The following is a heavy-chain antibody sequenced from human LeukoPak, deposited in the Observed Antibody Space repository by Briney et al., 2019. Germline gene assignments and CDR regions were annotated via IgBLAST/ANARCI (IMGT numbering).Heavy chain of an antibody. CDR2: INTNTGNP. CDR3: ARGGCSSTSCLQFDP. V-gene: IGHV7-4-1*02. Sequence: ASVKVSCKASGYTFTSYAMNWVQQAPGQGLEWMGWINTNTGNPTYAQGFTGRFVFSLDTSVSTAYLQISSLKAEDTAVYYCARGGCSSTSCLQFDPWGQGTLVTVSS. J-gene: IGHJ5*02. CDR1: GYTFTSYA. D-gene: IGHD2-2*01.